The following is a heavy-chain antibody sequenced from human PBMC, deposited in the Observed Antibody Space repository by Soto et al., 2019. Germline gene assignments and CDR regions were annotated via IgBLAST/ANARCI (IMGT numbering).Heavy chain of an antibody. Sequence: SETLSLTCTVSGGSISNYFWNWIRQPPGKGLEWLGYISYSGSVSYNPSLKSRLTILLDRSKNLFSLSLHSVTAADTAVYFCATDINAYYFDGIRYYYPGFDPWGQGTLVTVSS. D-gene: IGHD3-22*01. J-gene: IGHJ5*02. V-gene: IGHV4-59*01. CDR2: ISYSGSV. CDR3: ATDINAYYFDGIRYYYPGFDP. CDR1: GGSISNYF.